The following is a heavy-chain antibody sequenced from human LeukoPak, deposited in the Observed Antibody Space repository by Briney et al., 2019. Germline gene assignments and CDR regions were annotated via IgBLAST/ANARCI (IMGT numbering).Heavy chain of an antibody. CDR2: IKEDGTET. CDR3: AKEGRSLQTY. Sequence: GGSLRLSCEGSAFIFSGHWMSWVRLAPGKGLEWVANIKEDGTETYYVDSVKGRFTISRDNAKNSLYLQMNSLRVEDTAVYYCAKEGRSLQTYWGQGTLVTVSS. CDR1: AFIFSGHW. V-gene: IGHV3-7*03. D-gene: IGHD5-24*01. J-gene: IGHJ4*02.